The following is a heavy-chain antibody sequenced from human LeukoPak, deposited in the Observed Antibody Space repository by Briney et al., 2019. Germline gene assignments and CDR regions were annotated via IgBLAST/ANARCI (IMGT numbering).Heavy chain of an antibody. CDR3: AKATEPYCSSTSCYAWFDP. J-gene: IGHJ5*02. CDR1: GFTFSSYA. CDR2: ISGSGGST. V-gene: IGHV3-23*01. D-gene: IGHD2-2*01. Sequence: GGSLRLSCAASGFTFSSYAMSWVRQAPGKGLEWVSAISGSGGSTYYADSVKGRFTISRDNSKNTLYLQMNSLRAEDTAVYYCAKATEPYCSSTSCYAWFDPWGREPWSPSPQ.